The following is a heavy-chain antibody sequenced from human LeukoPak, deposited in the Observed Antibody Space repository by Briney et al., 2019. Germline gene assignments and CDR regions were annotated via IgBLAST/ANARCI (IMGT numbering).Heavy chain of an antibody. CDR1: GYIFTNYD. Sequence: ASVKVSCKASGYIFTNYDIYWVRKAPGQRLEWMGWIIVGKGNTRYSQKFQGRVIITSDTSASTAYMELSSLRSEDTAVYYCTRDVMVGTGIALDVWGQGTMVTVSS. D-gene: IGHD4-23*01. CDR2: IIVGKGNT. J-gene: IGHJ3*01. V-gene: IGHV1-3*01. CDR3: TRDVMVGTGIALDV.